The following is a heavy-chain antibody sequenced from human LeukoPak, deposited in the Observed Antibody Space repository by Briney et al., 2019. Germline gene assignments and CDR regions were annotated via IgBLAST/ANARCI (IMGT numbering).Heavy chain of an antibody. CDR2: ISAYNGNT. D-gene: IGHD3-16*01. CDR3: ARGVYYDYIWGSSGYYYYMDV. J-gene: IGHJ6*03. CDR1: VYTFTGYY. V-gene: IGHV1-18*04. Sequence: ASVKVSCKASVYTFTGYYMHWVRQAPGQGLEWMGWISAYNGNTNYAHKLQGRVTMTTDTSTSTDYMELRSLRSDDTAVYYCARGVYYDYIWGSSGYYYYMDVWGKGTTVTVSS.